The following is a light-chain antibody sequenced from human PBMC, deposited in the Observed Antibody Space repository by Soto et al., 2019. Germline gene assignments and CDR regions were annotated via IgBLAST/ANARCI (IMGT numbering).Light chain of an antibody. CDR1: QSVSSSY. Sequence: EIVLTKSPGTLSFSPGERATLSCRASQSVSSSYLAWYQQKPDQAPRLLIYGASSRATGIPDRFSGSVSGTDFSVTIRRLDPEDIAVYYCHQYGSSPQSFGQGTRLEIK. J-gene: IGKJ5*01. CDR3: HQYGSSPQS. V-gene: IGKV3-20*01. CDR2: GAS.